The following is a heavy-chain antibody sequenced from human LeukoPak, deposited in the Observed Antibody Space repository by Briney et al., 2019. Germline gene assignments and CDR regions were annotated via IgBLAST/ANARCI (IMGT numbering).Heavy chain of an antibody. CDR1: GGSISSSSYY. CDR2: IYYSGST. D-gene: IGHD5-18*01. Sequence: SETLSLTCTVSGGSISSSSYYWGWIRQPPGKGLEWIGSIYYSGSTYYNPSLKSRVTISVDTSKNQFSLKLSSVTAADTAVYYCASLVKTAISYFDYWGQGTLVTVSS. CDR3: ASLVKTAISYFDY. V-gene: IGHV4-39*07. J-gene: IGHJ4*02.